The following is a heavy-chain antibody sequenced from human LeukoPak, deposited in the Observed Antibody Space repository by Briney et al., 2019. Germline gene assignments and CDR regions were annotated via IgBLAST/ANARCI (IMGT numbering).Heavy chain of an antibody. CDR2: IWYDGSNK. CDR3: ARDVRIAVAGTGGWFDP. Sequence: GGSLRLSCAASGFTFSSYGMHWVRQAPGKGLEWVAVIWYDGSNKYYADSVKGRFTISRDNSKNTLYLQMNSLRAEDTAVYYCARDVRIAVAGTGGWFDPWGQGTLVTVSS. D-gene: IGHD6-19*01. CDR1: GFTFSSYG. J-gene: IGHJ5*02. V-gene: IGHV3-33*01.